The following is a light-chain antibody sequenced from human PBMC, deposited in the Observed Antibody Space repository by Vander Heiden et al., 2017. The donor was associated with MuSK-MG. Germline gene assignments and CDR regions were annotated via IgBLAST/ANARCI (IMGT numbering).Light chain of an antibody. J-gene: IGKJ1*01. CDR3: RRSLQTPWT. CDR2: LGS. V-gene: IGKV2-28*01. Sequence: IVMPQSPLPLPVTPGAPAPLLCRSSQGLLHSNGYNYLDWYLQKPGQSPQLLIYLGSIRAVGVPDRFSGSAPGTDFTLKISVVEAKDVKVYYCRRSLQTPWTFGQGTKVEIK. CDR1: QGLLHSNGYNY.